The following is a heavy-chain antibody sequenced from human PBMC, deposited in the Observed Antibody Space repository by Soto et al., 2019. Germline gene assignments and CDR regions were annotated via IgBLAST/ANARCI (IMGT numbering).Heavy chain of an antibody. V-gene: IGHV1-2*02. CDR1: GYNFSAHY. D-gene: IGHD5-12*01. J-gene: IGHJ4*02. CDR3: AKGGGYGHGH. CDR2: ISPRRGDH. Sequence: QLVQSGAEVTKPGASVKVSCKTSGYNFSAHYIHWVRQPPGQVLEWMGWISPRRGDHHSADKFQARLTLTTDTATTSAFMHLSGLRVNDSAVYYCAKGGGYGHGHWGQGTPIIVSS.